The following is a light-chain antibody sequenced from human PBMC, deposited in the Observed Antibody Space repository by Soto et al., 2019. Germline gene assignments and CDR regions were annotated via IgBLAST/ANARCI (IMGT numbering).Light chain of an antibody. Sequence: QSVLTQPASVSGSPGQSISISCNGTSSDVGGYNYVSWYQQHPGKAPKLMIYEVSNRPSGVSNRFSGSKSGNTASLTISGLQAEDEADYYCSSYTSSSTFHYVFGTGTQLTVL. CDR1: SSDVGGYNY. J-gene: IGLJ1*01. V-gene: IGLV2-14*01. CDR2: EVS. CDR3: SSYTSSSTFHYV.